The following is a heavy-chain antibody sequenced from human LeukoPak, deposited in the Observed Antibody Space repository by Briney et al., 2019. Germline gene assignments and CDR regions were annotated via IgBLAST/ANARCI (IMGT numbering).Heavy chain of an antibody. CDR3: ARAPGSGWSD. CDR2: ISNSGKT. CDR1: GYSISSGCY. J-gene: IGHJ4*02. V-gene: IGHV4-38-2*02. D-gene: IGHD6-19*01. Sequence: SETLSLTCTVSGYSISSGCYWGWIRQPPGEGLEWIGAISNSGKTYYKSSLQSRVTISMDTLKNDFSLRLTSATVADTAFYYCARAPGSGWSDWSQGTLVTVSS.